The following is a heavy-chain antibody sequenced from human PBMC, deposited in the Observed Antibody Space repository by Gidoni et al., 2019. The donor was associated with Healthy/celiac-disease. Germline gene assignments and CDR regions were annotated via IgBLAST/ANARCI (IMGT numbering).Heavy chain of an antibody. CDR3: AKGKQWLGGIDY. CDR1: GFPFDDYA. Sequence: DVQLVESGGGVVQPGGSLTLSCAASGFPFDDYAMHWVRQAPGKGLEWVSLISGDGGSTYYADSVKGRFTISRDNSKNSLYLKMNSLRTEDTDLYYCAKGKQWLGGIDYWGQGTLVTVSS. CDR2: ISGDGGST. V-gene: IGHV3-43*02. D-gene: IGHD6-19*01. J-gene: IGHJ4*02.